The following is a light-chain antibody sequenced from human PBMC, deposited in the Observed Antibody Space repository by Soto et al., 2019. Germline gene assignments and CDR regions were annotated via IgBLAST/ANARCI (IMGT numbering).Light chain of an antibody. CDR2: DAS. CDR3: QQRSNWPT. CDR1: QSVSSY. V-gene: IGKV3-11*01. Sequence: EIVLTHSPGTRSLSPVEISTLSCRASQSVSSYLAWYQQKPGQAPRLLIYDASNRATGIPARFSGSGSGTDFTLTISSLEPEDFAVYYCQQRSNWPTFGQGTKVDIK. J-gene: IGKJ1*01.